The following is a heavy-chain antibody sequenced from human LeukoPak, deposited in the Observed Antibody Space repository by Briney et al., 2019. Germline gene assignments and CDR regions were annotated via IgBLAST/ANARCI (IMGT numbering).Heavy chain of an antibody. CDR1: GYTFTGYY. D-gene: IGHD1-1*01. CDR3: ARYPVEAARVETFDI. Sequence: AGKVSCKASGYTFTGYYIHWMRQVPGQGLEWMAWINPNCGGTHYAPKFQGRVTMTRDTSISAAYMVLSRLRSDDTAVYYCARYPVEAARVETFDIWGQGTMVIVAS. J-gene: IGHJ3*02. V-gene: IGHV1-2*02. CDR2: INPNCGGT.